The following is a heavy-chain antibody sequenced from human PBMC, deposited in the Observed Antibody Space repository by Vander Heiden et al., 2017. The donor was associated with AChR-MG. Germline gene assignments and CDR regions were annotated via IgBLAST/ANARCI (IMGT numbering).Heavy chain of an antibody. CDR2: IYYSGST. J-gene: IGHJ3*02. D-gene: IGHD2-2*01. Sequence: QVQLQESGPGLVKPSQTLSLTFPVSGGSISSGGFYWSWIRQHPGKGLEWIGYIYYSGSTYYNPSLKSRVTISVDTSTNQFSLKLSSVTAADTAVYYCARSPCSSAGCHISAFDIWGQGTMVTVSS. CDR3: ARSPCSSAGCHISAFDI. CDR1: GGSISSGGFY. V-gene: IGHV4-31*03.